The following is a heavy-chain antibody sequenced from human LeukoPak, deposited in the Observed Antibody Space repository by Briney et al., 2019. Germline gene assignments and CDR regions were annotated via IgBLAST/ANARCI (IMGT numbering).Heavy chain of an antibody. J-gene: IGHJ3*02. CDR2: IYSGGST. CDR1: GFTVSSNY. D-gene: IGHD3-22*01. V-gene: IGHV3-53*01. Sequence: GGSLRLSCAASGFTVSSNYMSWVRQAPGKGLEWVSVIYSGGSTYYADSVKGRFTISRDNSKNTLYLQMNSLRAEDTAVYYCARDGGYYDSSGYSRAFDIWGQGTMVTVSS. CDR3: ARDGGYYDSSGYSRAFDI.